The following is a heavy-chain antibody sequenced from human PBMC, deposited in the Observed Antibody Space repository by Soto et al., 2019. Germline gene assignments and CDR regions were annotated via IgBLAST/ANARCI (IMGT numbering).Heavy chain of an antibody. CDR1: GYTFTSYS. CDR2: ISAHNGNT. CDR3: ARDTAMALPDA. J-gene: IGHJ4*02. Sequence: QVQLVQSGAEVKKPGASVKVSCKASGYTFTSYSITWVRQAPGQGLEWMGWISAHNGNTKYAQKLQGRVTMTTDTSTSTAYMEVRSLRSDDTAVYYCARDTAMALPDAWGQGTLATVSS. V-gene: IGHV1-18*01. D-gene: IGHD5-18*01.